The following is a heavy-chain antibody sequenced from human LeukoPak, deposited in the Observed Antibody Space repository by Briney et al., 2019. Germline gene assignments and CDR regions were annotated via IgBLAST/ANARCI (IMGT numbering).Heavy chain of an antibody. CDR3: ARSRRDGYNGAFDI. CDR2: IYTSGST. D-gene: IGHD5-24*01. Sequence: PSETLSLTCTVSGGSISSYYWSWIRRPAGKGLEWIGRIYTSGSTNYNPSLKSRVTMSVDTSKNQFSLKLSSVTAADTAVYYCARSRRDGYNGAFDIWGQGTMVTVSS. J-gene: IGHJ3*02. CDR1: GGSISSYY. V-gene: IGHV4-4*07.